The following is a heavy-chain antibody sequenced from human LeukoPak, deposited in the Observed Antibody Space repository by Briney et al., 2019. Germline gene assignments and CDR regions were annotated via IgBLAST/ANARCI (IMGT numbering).Heavy chain of an antibody. CDR3: AKVNTGGWPFDY. Sequence: GRSLRLSCAASGFTFSSYGMHWVRQAPGKGLEWVAVISYDGSNKYYADSVKGRFTISRDNSKNTLYLQMNSLRAEDTAVYYCAKVNTGGWPFDYWGQGTLVTVSS. J-gene: IGHJ4*02. CDR1: GFTFSSYG. D-gene: IGHD6-19*01. CDR2: ISYDGSNK. V-gene: IGHV3-30*18.